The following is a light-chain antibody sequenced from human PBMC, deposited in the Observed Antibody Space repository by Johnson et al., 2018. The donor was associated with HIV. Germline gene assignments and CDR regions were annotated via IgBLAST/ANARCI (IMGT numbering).Light chain of an antibody. CDR2: ENS. J-gene: IGLJ1*01. V-gene: IGLV1-51*02. CDR1: SSNIGNKY. CDR3: GTWDTSLSAGGV. Sequence: QSVLTQSPSVSAAPGQKVTISCSGSSSNIGNKYVSWYQQLPGTAPKLLIYENSKRPSGIPDRFSGSKSGTSATLGITGLQTGDEADYYCGTWDTSLSAGGVFGSGTKFTVL.